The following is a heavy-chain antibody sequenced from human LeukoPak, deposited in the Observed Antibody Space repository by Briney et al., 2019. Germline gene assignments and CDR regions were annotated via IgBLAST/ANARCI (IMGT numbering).Heavy chain of an antibody. V-gene: IGHV3-23*01. D-gene: IGHD6-19*01. CDR2: ISGSGGDT. CDR1: GFTFRNYA. Sequence: GGSLSLSCAASGFTFRNYAIYWVRQAPGKGLEGVSGISGSGGDTYFGDSVKGRFTISRDHSKNKVFLQMDSLRAEDTAVYYCAKTTAGNSSGRYPGWPVDYWGQGTLVTVSS. J-gene: IGHJ4*02. CDR3: AKTTAGNSSGRYPGWPVDY.